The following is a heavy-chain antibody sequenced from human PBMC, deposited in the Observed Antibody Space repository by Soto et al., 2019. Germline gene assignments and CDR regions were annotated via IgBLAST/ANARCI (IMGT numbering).Heavy chain of an antibody. Sequence: PSETLSLTCAVSGGSISSGGYSWSWIRHPPGKGLEWIGYIYHSGSTYYNPSLKSRVTISVDRSKNQFSLKLSSVTAADTAVYYCARAPGYCSSTSCYQYFDYWGQGTLVTVSS. V-gene: IGHV4-30-2*01. J-gene: IGHJ4*02. D-gene: IGHD2-2*01. CDR3: ARAPGYCSSTSCYQYFDY. CDR1: GGSISSGGYS. CDR2: IYHSGST.